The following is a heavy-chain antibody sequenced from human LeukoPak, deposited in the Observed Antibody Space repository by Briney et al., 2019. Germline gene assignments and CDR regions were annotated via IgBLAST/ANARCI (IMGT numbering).Heavy chain of an antibody. CDR3: ATSDTAMVTI. CDR2: FDPEDGET. Sequence: GASVKVSCKASGYTFTNFAMNWVRQAPGKGLEWMGGFDPEDGETIYAQKFQGRVTMTEDTSTDTAYMELSSLRSEDTAVYYCATSDTAMVTIWGQGTLVTVSS. CDR1: GYTFTNFA. V-gene: IGHV1-24*01. J-gene: IGHJ4*02. D-gene: IGHD5-18*01.